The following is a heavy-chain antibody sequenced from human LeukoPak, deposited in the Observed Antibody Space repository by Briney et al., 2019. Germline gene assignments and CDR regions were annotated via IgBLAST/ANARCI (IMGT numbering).Heavy chain of an antibody. CDR3: ARAAWRGTNSRDAFDI. J-gene: IGHJ3*02. CDR1: GGSISSGGDY. V-gene: IGHV4-31*03. CDR2: ISYSGTT. Sequence: PSETLSLTCTVSGGSISSGGDYWSWIRQHPGKGLEWIGYISYSGTTYYNSSLKSRITISLDTSKNQFSLELSSVTAADTAVYYCARAAWRGTNSRDAFDIWGLGTVVTVSS. D-gene: IGHD4/OR15-4a*01.